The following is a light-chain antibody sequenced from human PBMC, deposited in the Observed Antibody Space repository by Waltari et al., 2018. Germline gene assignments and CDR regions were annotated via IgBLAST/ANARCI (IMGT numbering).Light chain of an antibody. CDR1: RFISTY. V-gene: IGKV1-39*01. Sequence: DMQMTQSASSLTTSVGDRVTITCRASRFISTYLNCYQQKPGKAPKLLIYGASTLQPGVPSRFSATVSGTEYTLTINSLQPEDVATYYCQQSYSIPLSFGGGTKVEI. CDR2: GAS. J-gene: IGKJ4*01. CDR3: QQSYSIPLS.